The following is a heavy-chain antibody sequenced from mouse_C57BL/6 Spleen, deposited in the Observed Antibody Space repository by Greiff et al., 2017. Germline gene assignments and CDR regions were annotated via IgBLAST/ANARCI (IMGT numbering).Heavy chain of an antibody. J-gene: IGHJ4*01. Sequence: VQLQQSGPELVKPGASVKIPCKASGYTFTDYNMDWVKQSHGKSLEWIGDINPNNGGTIYNQKFKGKATLTVDKSSSTAYMELRSLTSEDTAVYYCARTLTTVVATRAMDYWGQGTSVTVSS. CDR3: ARTLTTVVATRAMDY. V-gene: IGHV1-18*01. D-gene: IGHD1-1*01. CDR2: INPNNGGT. CDR1: GYTFTDYN.